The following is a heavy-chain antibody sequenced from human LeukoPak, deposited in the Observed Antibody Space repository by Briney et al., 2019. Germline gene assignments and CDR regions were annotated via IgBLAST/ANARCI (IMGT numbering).Heavy chain of an antibody. V-gene: IGHV4-4*07. CDR2: IFASGST. D-gene: IGHD2/OR15-2a*01. CDR3: ARDFYGDDGHHPFDY. CDR1: GASMSNYY. Sequence: SETLSPTCSVSGASMSNYYWNWLRQPPGKGLEWVGRIFASGSTNYNPSLKSRVTISMDKSKNHFSLNLKSVTAADTAFYYCARDFYGDDGHHPFDYWGQGILVTVSS. J-gene: IGHJ4*02.